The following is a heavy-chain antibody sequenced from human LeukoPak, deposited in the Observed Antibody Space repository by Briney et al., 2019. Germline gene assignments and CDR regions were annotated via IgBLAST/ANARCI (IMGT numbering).Heavy chain of an antibody. CDR1: GGSISTSSYY. J-gene: IGHJ6*03. CDR2: IFYSGST. D-gene: IGHD3-22*01. V-gene: IGHV4-39*07. CDR3: ARDSYYYDSSGYYYYYYYMDV. Sequence: PSETLSLTCTVSGGSISTSSYYWGWVRQPPGKGLEWIGNIFYSGSTYYSPSLKSRVTISLDTSRNQFSLKLSSVTAADTAVYYCARDSYYYDSSGYYYYYYYMDVWGKGTTVTIS.